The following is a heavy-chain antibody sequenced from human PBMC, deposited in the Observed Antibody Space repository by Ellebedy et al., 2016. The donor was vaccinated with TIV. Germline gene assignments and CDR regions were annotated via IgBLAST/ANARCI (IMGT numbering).Heavy chain of an antibody. CDR1: GYTFTSYD. CDR3: ARGRKYQLLEGLP. Sequence: ASVKVSCXASGYTFTSYDINWVRQATGQGLEWMGWMNPNSGNTGYAQKFQGRVTMTRNTSISTAYMELSSLRSEDTAVYYCARGRKYQLLEGLPWGQGTLVTVSS. V-gene: IGHV1-8*01. J-gene: IGHJ5*02. CDR2: MNPNSGNT. D-gene: IGHD2-2*01.